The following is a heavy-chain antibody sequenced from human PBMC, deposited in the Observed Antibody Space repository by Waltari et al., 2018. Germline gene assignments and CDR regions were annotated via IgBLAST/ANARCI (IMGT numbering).Heavy chain of an antibody. V-gene: IGHV4-34*01. J-gene: IGHJ4*02. CDR3: AEGGSYSRYFDY. CDR2: IKHSGST. CDR1: GGSFSGYY. D-gene: IGHD1-26*01. Sequence: QMQLQQWGAGLLKPSETLSLTCAVYGGSFSGYYWSWIRQPPGKGLEWIGEIKHSGSTNYNPSLKSRVTISVDTSKNQFSLKLSSVTAADTAVYYCAEGGSYSRYFDYWGQGTLVTVSS.